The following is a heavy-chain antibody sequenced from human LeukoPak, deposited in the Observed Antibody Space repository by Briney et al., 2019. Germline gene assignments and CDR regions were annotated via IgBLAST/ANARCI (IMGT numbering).Heavy chain of an antibody. Sequence: GGSLRLSCAASGFTSSSYSMNWVRQAPGKGLEWVSYISSSGSTIYYADSVKGRFTISRDNSKNTLYLQMNSLRAEDTAVYYCAREAGYCSGGSCYPESAFDIWGQGTMVTVSS. CDR3: AREAGYCSGGSCYPESAFDI. V-gene: IGHV3-48*01. CDR2: ISSSGSTI. J-gene: IGHJ3*02. CDR1: GFTSSSYS. D-gene: IGHD2-15*01.